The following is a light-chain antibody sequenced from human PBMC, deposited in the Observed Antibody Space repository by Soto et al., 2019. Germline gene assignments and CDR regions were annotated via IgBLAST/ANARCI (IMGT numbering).Light chain of an antibody. V-gene: IGKV3-15*01. CDR3: QQYHGWPWT. CDR2: GVS. Sequence: EVVMPQSPATLSVSPGERSTLSCMASQSVSSNLAWYQQKLGQAPRLLIYGVSMRAAGIPGRFSGSGSGREFTLSISSLQSEDFAFYYCQQYHGWPWTFGQGTKVDIK. CDR1: QSVSSN. J-gene: IGKJ1*01.